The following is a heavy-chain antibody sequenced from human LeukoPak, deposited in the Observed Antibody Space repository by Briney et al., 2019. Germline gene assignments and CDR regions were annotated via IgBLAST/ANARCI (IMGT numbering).Heavy chain of an antibody. CDR1: GLLSNTYA. V-gene: IGHV3-23*01. D-gene: IGHD3-10*01. CDR3: VTDLRARNYYARGLSGL. Sequence: PGGSLRLSCAASGLLSNTYAMSWVRQAPGKGLEWVSGISSGGDYTYYADSVTGRFTISRDNSRNTLYLQMSSLKVDDTAVYYCVTDLRARNYYARGLSGLWGRGTLVTVSP. CDR2: ISSGGDYT. J-gene: IGHJ4*02.